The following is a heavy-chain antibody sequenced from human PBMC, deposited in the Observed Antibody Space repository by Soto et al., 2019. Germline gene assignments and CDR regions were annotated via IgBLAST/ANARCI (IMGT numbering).Heavy chain of an antibody. CDR2: IIPIAGTA. CDR1: GGTFRSYA. V-gene: IGHV1-69*12. Sequence: QVQLVQSGAEVKKPGSSVKVSCKASGGTFRSYAISWVRQAPGQGLEWMGGIIPIAGTANYAQKFQGRVTITADESTSTAYMELSSLRSEDTTVYYGAKDAMIVVADHDAFDIWGQGTMVTVSS. D-gene: IGHD3-22*01. J-gene: IGHJ3*02. CDR3: AKDAMIVVADHDAFDI.